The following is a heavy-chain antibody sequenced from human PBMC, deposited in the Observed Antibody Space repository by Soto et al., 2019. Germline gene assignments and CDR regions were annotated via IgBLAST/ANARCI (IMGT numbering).Heavy chain of an antibody. CDR2: IYYSGST. D-gene: IGHD5-18*01. CDR3: ARGYGRNFDD. J-gene: IGHJ4*02. V-gene: IGHV4-39*01. CDR1: GGSISSSSYY. Sequence: SETLSLTCTVSGGSISSSSYYWGWIRQPPGKGLEWIGSIYYSGSTYYNPSLKSRVTISVDTSKNQFSLKLSSMTAADTAVYYCARGYGRNFDDWGQGTRVTVSS.